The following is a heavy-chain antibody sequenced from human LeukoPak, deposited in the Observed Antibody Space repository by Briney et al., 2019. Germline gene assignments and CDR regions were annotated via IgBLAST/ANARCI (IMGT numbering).Heavy chain of an antibody. Sequence: SETLSLTCTVSGGSINSATYYWTWIRQPAGKGLEWIGRIYTSGSTNYNPSLKSRVTISVDTSKNQFSLKLSSVTAADTAVYYCARESNYHGSGTGWFDPWGQGTLVTVSS. CDR1: GGSINSATYY. D-gene: IGHD3-10*01. J-gene: IGHJ5*02. V-gene: IGHV4-61*02. CDR2: IYTSGST. CDR3: ARESNYHGSGTGWFDP.